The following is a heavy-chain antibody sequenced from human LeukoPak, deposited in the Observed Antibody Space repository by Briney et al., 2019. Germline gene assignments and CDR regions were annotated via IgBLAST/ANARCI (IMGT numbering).Heavy chain of an antibody. D-gene: IGHD3-22*01. V-gene: IGHV3-53*01. CDR1: GFTVSSNY. J-gene: IGHJ4*02. Sequence: PGGSLRLSCAASGFTVSSNYMDWVRQAPGKGLEWVSVIYSGGSTYYADSVKGRFTISRDNSKNTLYLQMNSLRAEDTAVYYCAKDRYYYDSSGYYYHPHYFDYWGQGTLVTVSS. CDR2: IYSGGST. CDR3: AKDRYYYDSSGYYYHPHYFDY.